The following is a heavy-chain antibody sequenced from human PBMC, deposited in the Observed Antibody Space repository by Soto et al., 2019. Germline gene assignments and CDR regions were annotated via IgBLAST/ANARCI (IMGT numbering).Heavy chain of an antibody. Sequence: QVQLQESGPGLVKPSETLSLTCTVSGASISHYSCSWIRQSAGKGLEWIGRVNTRGTSHYNPSLRSRVAVSVDKSRNQSSLRVTSVTAADTALYYCVTESGDNWTHEAYWGQGTPATASS. J-gene: IGHJ4*02. CDR3: VTESGDNWTHEAY. CDR1: GASISHYS. D-gene: IGHD1-20*01. CDR2: VNTRGTS. V-gene: IGHV4-4*07.